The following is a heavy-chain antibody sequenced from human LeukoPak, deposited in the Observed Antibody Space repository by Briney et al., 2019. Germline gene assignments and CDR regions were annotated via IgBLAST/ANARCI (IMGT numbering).Heavy chain of an antibody. D-gene: IGHD4-23*01. V-gene: IGHV5-51*01. CDR1: GYSFISYW. CDR2: IYPGDSDT. Sequence: GESLKISCKGSGYSFISYWIGWVRQMPGKGLEWMGIIYPGDSDTRYSPSFQGQVTISADKSISTAYLQWSSLKASDTAMYYCASTNDYGGKFADYWGQGTLVTVSS. J-gene: IGHJ4*02. CDR3: ASTNDYGGKFADY.